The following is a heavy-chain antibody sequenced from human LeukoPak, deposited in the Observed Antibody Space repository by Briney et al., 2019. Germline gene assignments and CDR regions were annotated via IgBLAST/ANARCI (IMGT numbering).Heavy chain of an antibody. D-gene: IGHD2-15*01. CDR3: AKGSGDY. V-gene: IGHV3-66*01. CDR2: IYSGGTT. CDR1: GFTFSSYS. J-gene: IGHJ4*02. Sequence: GGSLRLSCAASGFTFSSYSMNWVRQAPGKGLEWVSVIYSGGTTYYADSVKDRFTISRDNSKNTLYLQMNSLRVEDTAVYYCAKGSGDYWGQGTLVTVSS.